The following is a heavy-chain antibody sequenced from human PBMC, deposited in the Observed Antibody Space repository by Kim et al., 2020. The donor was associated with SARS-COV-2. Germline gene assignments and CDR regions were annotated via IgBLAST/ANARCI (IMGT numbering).Heavy chain of an antibody. CDR1: GGTFSSYA. J-gene: IGHJ4*02. Sequence: SVKVSCKASGGTFSSYAIIWVRQAPGQGLEWMGGIIPIFGTANHAQKFQGRVTITADESTSTAYMELSSLRSEDTAVYYCARVYYYDSSGRYFDYWGQGTLVTVSS. CDR2: IIPIFGTA. D-gene: IGHD3-22*01. CDR3: ARVYYYDSSGRYFDY. V-gene: IGHV1-69*13.